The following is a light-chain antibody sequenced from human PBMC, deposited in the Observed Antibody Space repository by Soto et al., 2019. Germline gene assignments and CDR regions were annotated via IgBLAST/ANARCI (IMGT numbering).Light chain of an antibody. V-gene: IGKV3-15*01. CDR2: GAS. CDR1: QSVSSN. CDR3: QQSFSTLIT. J-gene: IGKJ5*01. Sequence: EIVMTQSPATLSVSPLEIATPSCRASQSVSSNLAWYQQKPGQAPRLLIYGASTRATGIPARFSGSGSGTDFTLTISSLQPEDFATYYCQQSFSTLITFGPGTRLEIK.